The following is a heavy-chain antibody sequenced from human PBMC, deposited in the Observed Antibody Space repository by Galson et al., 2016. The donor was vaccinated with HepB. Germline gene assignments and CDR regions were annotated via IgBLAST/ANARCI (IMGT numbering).Heavy chain of an antibody. CDR2: IKQDGSEK. J-gene: IGHJ4*02. CDR3: AREGTCSSTTTTCYASGAGFDY. D-gene: IGHD2-2*01. V-gene: IGHV3-7*04. CDR1: GFTFSSYW. Sequence: SLRLSCAASGFTFSSYWMSWVRQAPGKGLEWVANIKQDGSEKYYVDSVKGRFTISRDNAKNSLYLQMTSLRAEDTAVYYCAREGTCSSTTTTCYASGAGFDYWGQGSRVTVSS.